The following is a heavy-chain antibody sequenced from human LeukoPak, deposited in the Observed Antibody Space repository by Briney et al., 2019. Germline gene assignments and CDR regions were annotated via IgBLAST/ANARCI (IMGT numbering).Heavy chain of an antibody. CDR2: FDPEDGES. V-gene: IGHV1-24*01. CDR1: GVSLSATS. Sequence: ASVKVSCKVSGVSLSATSIHWVRQAPGQWLEWMGGFDPEDGESIFAQSFQGRFSMTEDTSTDTAYMELRSLRLEDTAVYYCATADKWEPLDYWGQGALVTVSS. J-gene: IGHJ4*02. D-gene: IGHD1-26*01. CDR3: ATADKWEPLDY.